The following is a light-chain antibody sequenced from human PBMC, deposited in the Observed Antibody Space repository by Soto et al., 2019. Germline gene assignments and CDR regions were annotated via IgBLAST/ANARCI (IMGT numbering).Light chain of an antibody. V-gene: IGKV3-20*01. CDR1: QSVSSTY. CDR3: QQYNKWPPLT. Sequence: EIVLTQSPGTLSLSPGERATLSCRASQSVSSTYLAWYQNKPGQAPRLLIYGTSSRATGIPDRFSGSGSGTDFTLTISTLQPEDFAVYYCQQYNKWPPLTFGGGTKVDI. J-gene: IGKJ4*01. CDR2: GTS.